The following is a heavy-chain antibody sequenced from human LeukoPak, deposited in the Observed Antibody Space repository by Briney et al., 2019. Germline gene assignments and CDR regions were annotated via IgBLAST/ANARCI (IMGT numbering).Heavy chain of an antibody. Sequence: SETLSLTCTVSGVTLSSGSYNWGWIRQPAGMGLEWVGRIYSSGTTNYNPSLKSRVTISVDTSKNQFSLKLSSVAAADTAVYYWARCRGELRWFDPWGQGTLVTVSS. J-gene: IGHJ5*02. CDR2: IYSSGTT. CDR3: ARCRGELRWFDP. CDR1: GVTLSSGSYN. D-gene: IGHD1-26*01. V-gene: IGHV4-61*02.